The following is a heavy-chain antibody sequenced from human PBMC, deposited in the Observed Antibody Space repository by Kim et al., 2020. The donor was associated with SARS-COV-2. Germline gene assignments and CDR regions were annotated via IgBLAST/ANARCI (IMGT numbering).Heavy chain of an antibody. CDR2: IIPIFGTA. Sequence: SVKVSCKASGGTFSSYAISWVRQAPGQGLEWMGGIIPIFGTANYAQKFQGRVTITADESTSTAYMELSSLRSEDTAVYYCARAAPPPYCSGGSCYLDYFDYWGQGTLVTVSS. CDR3: ARAAPPPYCSGGSCYLDYFDY. J-gene: IGHJ4*02. CDR1: GGTFSSYA. V-gene: IGHV1-69*13. D-gene: IGHD2-15*01.